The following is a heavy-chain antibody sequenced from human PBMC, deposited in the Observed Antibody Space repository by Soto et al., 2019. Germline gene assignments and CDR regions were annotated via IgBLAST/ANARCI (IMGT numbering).Heavy chain of an antibody. V-gene: IGHV1-69*13. CDR3: ARMVQNWFDP. D-gene: IGHD2-8*01. Sequence: GASVKVSCKASGGTFSSYAISWVRQAPGQGLEWMGGIIPIFGTANYAQKFQGRVTITADESTSTAYMELSSLRSEDTAVYYCARMVQNWFDPWGQGTLVTVSS. J-gene: IGHJ5*02. CDR1: GGTFSSYA. CDR2: IIPIFGTA.